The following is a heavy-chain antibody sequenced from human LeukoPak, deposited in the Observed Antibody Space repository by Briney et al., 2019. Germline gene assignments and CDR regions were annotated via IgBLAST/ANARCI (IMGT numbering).Heavy chain of an antibody. Sequence: SETLSLTCAFCGGSLQLCYWSGNPQPPGKGLEWIGEINQSGSTNYNPSLKSRVTISVDTSKNQFSLKLSSVTAADTAVYYFASASGLRSNLLFWGQESLVTVSS. CDR3: ASASGLRSNLLF. CDR1: GGSLQLCY. V-gene: IGHV4-34*01. D-gene: IGHD3-16*02. J-gene: IGHJ4*02. CDR2: INQSGST.